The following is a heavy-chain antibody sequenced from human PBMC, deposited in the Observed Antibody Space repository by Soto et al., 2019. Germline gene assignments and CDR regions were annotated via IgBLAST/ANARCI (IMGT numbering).Heavy chain of an antibody. Sequence: QMQLQESGPGLVKPSETLSLTCTVSGGSISSSSYYWGWIRQPPGQGLEWLGTIYSLGNTYYNPSLKSRVTISVDKSKSQLFLKLSSVTAPDTAVYYCARPIYDSSGYYYAYWGQGTLVTVSS. J-gene: IGHJ4*02. CDR1: GGSISSSSYY. CDR2: IYSLGNT. V-gene: IGHV4-39*01. CDR3: ARPIYDSSGYYYAY. D-gene: IGHD3-22*01.